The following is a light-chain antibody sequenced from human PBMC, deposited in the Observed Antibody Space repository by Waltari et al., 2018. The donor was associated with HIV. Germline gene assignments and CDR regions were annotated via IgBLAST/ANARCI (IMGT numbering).Light chain of an antibody. Sequence: QSALTQPRSVSVSPGQSVTISCTGTSSDVGGYNYVSWYQQHAGKAPKLMIYDVSKRPSGVPDRFSGSKSGNTASLTISGLQAEDEADYYCCSYAGSYTVVFGGGTKLTVL. CDR1: SSDVGGYNY. V-gene: IGLV2-11*01. J-gene: IGLJ2*01. CDR3: CSYAGSYTVV. CDR2: DVS.